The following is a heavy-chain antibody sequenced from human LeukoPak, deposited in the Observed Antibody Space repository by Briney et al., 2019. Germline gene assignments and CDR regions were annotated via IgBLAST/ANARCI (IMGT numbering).Heavy chain of an antibody. CDR1: GYTFTGYY. CDR2: ITPNSGGT. V-gene: IGHV1-2*02. Sequence: VASVKVSCKASGYTFTGYYMHWVRQAPGQGLEWMGWITPNSGGTNYAQKFQGRVTMTRDTSISTAYMELSRLRSDDTAVYYCARGIDSGWSLFDYWGQGTLVTVSS. CDR3: ARGIDSGWSLFDY. J-gene: IGHJ4*02. D-gene: IGHD6-19*01.